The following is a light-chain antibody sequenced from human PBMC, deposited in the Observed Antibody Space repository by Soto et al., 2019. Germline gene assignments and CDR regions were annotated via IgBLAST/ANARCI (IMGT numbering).Light chain of an antibody. CDR2: SNN. J-gene: IGLJ1*01. Sequence: QSVLTQPPSASGTPGQRVTISCSGSSSNIGSNTVNWYQQLPGTAPKLLIYSNNQRPSGVPDRFSGSKSGTSASLAISGLQSEDEADYYCAAWDDSLLSVFGTGTKLTVL. V-gene: IGLV1-44*01. CDR1: SSNIGSNT. CDR3: AAWDDSLLSV.